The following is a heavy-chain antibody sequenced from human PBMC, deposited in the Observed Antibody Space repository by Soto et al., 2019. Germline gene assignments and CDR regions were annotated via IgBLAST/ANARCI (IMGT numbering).Heavy chain of an antibody. J-gene: IGHJ3*02. CDR3: ARAIAVGLYAFDI. CDR2: TFFRPKWYS. D-gene: IGHD6-19*01. V-gene: IGHV6-1*01. CDR1: GDSVSGSSGT. Sequence: PSQTLSLTCVISGDSVSGSSGTWNWIRQSPSRGLEWLGRTFFRPKWYSDYAISVKSRITINPDTSRNQLSLQLNSVTPEDTAVYYCARAIAVGLYAFDIWGQGTMVTVSS.